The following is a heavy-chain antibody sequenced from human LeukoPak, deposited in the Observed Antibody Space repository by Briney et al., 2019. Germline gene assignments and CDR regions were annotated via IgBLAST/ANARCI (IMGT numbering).Heavy chain of an antibody. J-gene: IGHJ4*02. Sequence: SETLSLTCSVSGGSISPYYWCWIRQPPGKGLEWIGYIYSSGSANYNPSLKSRVTISVDTSKNHFSLKLSSVTAADTAVYYCARMGGYSGYATHWGQGTLVTVSS. V-gene: IGHV4-59*08. CDR1: GGSISPYY. CDR2: IYSSGSA. CDR3: ARMGGYSGYATH. D-gene: IGHD5-12*01.